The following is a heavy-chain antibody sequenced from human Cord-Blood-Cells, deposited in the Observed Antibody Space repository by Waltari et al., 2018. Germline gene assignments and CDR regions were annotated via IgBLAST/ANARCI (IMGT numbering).Heavy chain of an antibody. J-gene: IGHJ3*02. CDR2: INPNSGGT. V-gene: IGHV1-2*02. CDR3: ARDPSLGIGAFDI. D-gene: IGHD7-27*01. Sequence: QVQLVQSGVEVKKPGASVKVSCKASGYTFTGYYMPWVRQAPGQGLEWMGWINPNSGGTNYAQKFQGRVTMTRDTSISTAYMELSRLRSDDTAVYYCARDPSLGIGAFDIWGQGTMVTVSS. CDR1: GYTFTGYY.